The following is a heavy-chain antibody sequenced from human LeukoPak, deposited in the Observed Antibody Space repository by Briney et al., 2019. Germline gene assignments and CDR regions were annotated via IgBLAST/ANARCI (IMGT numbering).Heavy chain of an antibody. D-gene: IGHD3-10*01. CDR1: GFTFSSYA. J-gene: IGHJ4*02. Sequence: GGSLRLSCAASGFTFSSYAMSWVRQAPGNGLEWVSAISGSGGSTYYADSEKGRFTISRDNSKNTLYLQMNSLRAEDTAVYYCAKDRSLTTSREVRGPYFDYWGQGTLVTVSS. CDR3: AKDRSLTTSREVRGPYFDY. V-gene: IGHV3-23*01. CDR2: ISGSGGST.